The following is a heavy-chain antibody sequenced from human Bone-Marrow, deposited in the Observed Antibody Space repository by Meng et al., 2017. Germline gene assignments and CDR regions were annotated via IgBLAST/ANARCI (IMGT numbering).Heavy chain of an antibody. CDR3: ARDTVVVVAATSDAFDI. Sequence: GESLKISCAASGFTFSSYSMNWVRQAPGKGLEWVSSISSSSYIYYADSVKGRFTISRDNAKNSLYLQMNSLRAEDTAVYYCARDTVVVVAATSDAFDIWGQGTMVTVSS. J-gene: IGHJ3*02. CDR2: ISSSSYI. D-gene: IGHD2-15*01. V-gene: IGHV3-21*01. CDR1: GFTFSSYS.